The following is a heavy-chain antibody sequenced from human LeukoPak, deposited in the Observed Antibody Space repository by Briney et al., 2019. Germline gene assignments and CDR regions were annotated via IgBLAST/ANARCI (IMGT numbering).Heavy chain of an antibody. CDR3: AKDYYDYVWGSYRYGYYYYYYMDV. Sequence: GGSLRLSCAASGFTFSSYGMHWIRQAPGKGLEWVAFIRYDGSNKYYADSVKGRFTIYRDNFKNTLYLQMNSLRAEETAVYYCAKDYYDYVWGSYRYGYYYYYYMDVWGKGTTVTVSS. J-gene: IGHJ6*03. D-gene: IGHD3-16*02. CDR2: IRYDGSNK. CDR1: GFTFSSYG. V-gene: IGHV3-30*02.